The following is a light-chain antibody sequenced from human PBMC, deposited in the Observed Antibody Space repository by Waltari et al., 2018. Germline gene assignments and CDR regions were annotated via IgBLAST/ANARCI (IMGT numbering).Light chain of an antibody. CDR2: LTS. CDR1: QSLLHGNGYNY. V-gene: IGKV2-28*01. J-gene: IGKJ1*01. Sequence: DIVMTQSPLSLPVTPGEPASISCRSSQSLLHGNGYNYLDWYLQKPGQSPQLLIYLTSHRASGVPDRFSGSGSGTDFTLKISRVEAEDVGVYYCMQALQTPRTFGQGTKVEIK. CDR3: MQALQTPRT.